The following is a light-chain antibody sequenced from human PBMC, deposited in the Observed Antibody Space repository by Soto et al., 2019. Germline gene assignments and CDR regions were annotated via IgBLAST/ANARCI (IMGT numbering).Light chain of an antibody. V-gene: IGKV3-20*01. CDR2: GAS. CDR1: QSLSSTS. Sequence: EMVLTQSPGTLSLSPGERAVLSCTASQSLSSTSLAWYQQKPGHGPRLLIYGASRSDTGIPDRFSAIESGTDFTGTISPLEPEDFAVYFCQQYDTTPWTFGQGTRVE. J-gene: IGKJ1*01. CDR3: QQYDTTPWT.